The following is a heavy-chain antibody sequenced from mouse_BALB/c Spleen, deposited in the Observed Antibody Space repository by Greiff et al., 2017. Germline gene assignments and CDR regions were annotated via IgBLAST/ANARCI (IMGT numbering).Heavy chain of an antibody. CDR1: GFTFTSFG. Sequence: EVQRVESGGGLVQPGGSRKLSCAASGFTFTSFGMHWVRQAPEKGLEWVAYISSGSSTTDYADTVKGRFTISRDNPKNTLYLQMTSLRSEDTAMYYCASSLFDYWGEGTTLTVSS. CDR2: ISSGSSTT. CDR3: ASSLFDY. J-gene: IGHJ2*01. V-gene: IGHV5-17*02.